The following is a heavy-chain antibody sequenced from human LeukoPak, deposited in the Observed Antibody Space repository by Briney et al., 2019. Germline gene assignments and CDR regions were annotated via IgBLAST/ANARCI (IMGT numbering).Heavy chain of an antibody. V-gene: IGHV1-69*13. D-gene: IGHD5-18*01. CDR3: ARVAAEDTAVVLRGGYFDY. J-gene: IGHJ4*02. CDR2: IIPIFGTA. Sequence: SVKVSCKASGGTFSSYAISWVRQAPGQGLEWMGGIIPIFGTANYAQKFQGRVTITADESTSTAYMELSSLRSEDTAVYYCARVAAEDTAVVLRGGYFDYWGQGTLVTVSS. CDR1: GGTFSSYA.